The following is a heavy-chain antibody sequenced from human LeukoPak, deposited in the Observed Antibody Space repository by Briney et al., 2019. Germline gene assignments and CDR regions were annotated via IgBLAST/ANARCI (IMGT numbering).Heavy chain of an antibody. CDR2: MYHSGST. Sequence: PSETLSLTCTVSGYSISSGHYWGWIRQPPGKGLEWIGSMYHSGSTYYNPPLKSRVTISEDTSKNQFSLKLSSVTAADTAVYYCARHDASSRAPRSTYYYYYVDVWGKGTTVTISS. V-gene: IGHV4-38-2*02. J-gene: IGHJ6*03. CDR1: GYSISSGHY. CDR3: ARHDASSRAPRSTYYYYYVDV. D-gene: IGHD1-26*01.